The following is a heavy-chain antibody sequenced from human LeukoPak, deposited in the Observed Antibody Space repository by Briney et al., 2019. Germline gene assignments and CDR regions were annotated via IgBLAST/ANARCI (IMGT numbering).Heavy chain of an antibody. J-gene: IGHJ4*02. D-gene: IGHD3-10*01. Sequence: GGSLRLSCAASGFPFSLYGMFWVRQAPGKGPEWVAYIRFDGGKEHYAESVKGRFTISRDNSKNTLYLQMNSLRTEDTAIYYCAKKRAGDYGPFDYWGQGTLVTVSS. CDR3: AKKRAGDYGPFDY. CDR1: GFPFSLYG. CDR2: IRFDGGKE. V-gene: IGHV3-30*02.